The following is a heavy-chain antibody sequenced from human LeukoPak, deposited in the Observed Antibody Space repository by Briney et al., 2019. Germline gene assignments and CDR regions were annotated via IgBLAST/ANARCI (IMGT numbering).Heavy chain of an antibody. CDR2: IYHSGST. D-gene: IGHD6-13*01. CDR3: AREGSSWYYAFDI. CDR1: CYSISSGYY. Sequence: SETLSLTCALSCYSISSGYYWGWIRHTPGKGLEWIGSIYHSGSTYYNPSLKSRVTISVDTSKNQFSLKLSSVTAADTAVYYCAREGSSWYYAFDIWGQGTMVTVSS. V-gene: IGHV4-38-2*02. J-gene: IGHJ3*02.